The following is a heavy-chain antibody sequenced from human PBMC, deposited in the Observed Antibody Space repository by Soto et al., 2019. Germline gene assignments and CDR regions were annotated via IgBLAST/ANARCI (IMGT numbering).Heavy chain of an antibody. J-gene: IGHJ4*02. D-gene: IGHD2-8*01. CDR2: INSDGSST. CDR3: ASGCTNGVCYWDYFDY. V-gene: IGHV3-74*01. CDR1: GFTFSSYW. Sequence: GESLKISCAASGFTFSSYWMHWVRQAPGKGLVWVSRINSDGSSTSYADSVKGRFTISRDNAKNTLYLQMNSLRAEDTAVYYCASGCTNGVCYWDYFDYWGQGTLVTVSS.